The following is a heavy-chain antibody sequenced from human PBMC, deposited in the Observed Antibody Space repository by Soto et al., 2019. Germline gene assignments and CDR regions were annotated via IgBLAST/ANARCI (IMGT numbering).Heavy chain of an antibody. CDR3: ARDALLDTAMVNDY. Sequence: GGSLRLSCAASGFTFSSYSMNWVRQAPGKGLEWVSYISSSSSTIYYADSVKGRFTISRDDAKNSLYLQMNSLRDEDTAVYYCARDALLDTAMVNDYWGQGTLVTVSS. V-gene: IGHV3-48*02. D-gene: IGHD5-18*01. J-gene: IGHJ4*02. CDR2: ISSSSSTI. CDR1: GFTFSSYS.